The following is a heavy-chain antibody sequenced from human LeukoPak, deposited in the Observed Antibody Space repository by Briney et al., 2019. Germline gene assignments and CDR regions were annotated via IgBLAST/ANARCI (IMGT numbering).Heavy chain of an antibody. D-gene: IGHD6-19*01. CDR1: GFTFSSYG. CDR3: ARGPRIAVAGTGWFDP. J-gene: IGHJ5*02. CDR2: ISYDGSNK. Sequence: GGSLRLSCAASGFTFSSYGMHWVRQAPGKGLEWVAVISYDGSNKYYADSVKGRFTISRDNSKNTLYLQMNSLRAEDTAVYYCARGPRIAVAGTGWFDPWGQGTLVTVSS. V-gene: IGHV3-30*03.